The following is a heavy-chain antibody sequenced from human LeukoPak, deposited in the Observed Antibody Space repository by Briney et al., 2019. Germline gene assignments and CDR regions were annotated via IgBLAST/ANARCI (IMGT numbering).Heavy chain of an antibody. CDR3: ARSDSKHYYYAMDV. D-gene: IGHD5-18*01. CDR2: IYYSGST. V-gene: IGHV4-61*05. Sequence: PSETLSLTCIVSGGSISGSTYYWGWIRQPPGKGLEWIGYIYYSGSTNHNPSLMSRVTISVDTSKNQFSLRLTSVTAADTAVYYCARSDSKHYYYAMDVWGQGTTVTVSS. J-gene: IGHJ6*02. CDR1: GGSISGSTYY.